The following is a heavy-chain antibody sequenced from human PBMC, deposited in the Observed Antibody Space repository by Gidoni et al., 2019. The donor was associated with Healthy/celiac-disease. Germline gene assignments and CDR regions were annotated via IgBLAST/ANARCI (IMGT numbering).Heavy chain of an antibody. V-gene: IGHV4-61*02. Sequence: QVQLQESGPGLVKPSQTLSLTCTVSGGSISSGSYYWSWIRQPAGKGLKWIGRIYTSGRTNYNPPLKSRVTISIDTSKNQFSLKLSFVTAADTAVYYCARGGALDTAMVFVYWGQGTLVTVSS. CDR3: ARGGALDTAMVFVY. CDR1: GGSISSGSYY. CDR2: IYTSGRT. J-gene: IGHJ4*02. D-gene: IGHD5-18*01.